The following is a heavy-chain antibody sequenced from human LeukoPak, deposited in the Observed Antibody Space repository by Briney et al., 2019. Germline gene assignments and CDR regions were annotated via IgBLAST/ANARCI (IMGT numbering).Heavy chain of an antibody. D-gene: IGHD3-10*01. CDR2: INPNSGGT. CDR1: GYTFTGYY. V-gene: IGHV1-2*02. J-gene: IGHJ4*02. Sequence: ASVKVSCKASGYTFTGYYMHWVRQAPGQGLEWMGWINPNSGGTNYAQKFQGRVTMTRDTSISTAYMELSRLRSDDTAVYYCAIYLWFGELLSTDFDYWGQGTLVTVSS. CDR3: AIYLWFGELLSTDFDY.